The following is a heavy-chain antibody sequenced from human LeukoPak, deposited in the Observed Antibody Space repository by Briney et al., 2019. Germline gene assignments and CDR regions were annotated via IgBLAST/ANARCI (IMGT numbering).Heavy chain of an antibody. V-gene: IGHV1-2*02. CDR1: GYTFTDYY. CDR2: VNPNNGDT. CDR3: ARDSGWYIAYFQH. Sequence: ASVTVSCKASGYTFTDYYIHWVRQAPGQGLEWMGWVNPNNGDTNYAQNSQGRVTMTRDTSISTAYMELSRLRSDDTAVYYCARDSGWYIAYFQHWGQGTLVTVSS. J-gene: IGHJ1*01. D-gene: IGHD6-19*01.